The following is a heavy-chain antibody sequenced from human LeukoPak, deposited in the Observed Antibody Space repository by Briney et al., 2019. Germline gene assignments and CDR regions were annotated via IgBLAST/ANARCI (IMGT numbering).Heavy chain of an antibody. Sequence: GGSLRLSCAASGFTFSSYAMSWVRQAPGKGLEWVSAISGSGGSTYYADSVKGRFTISRDNSKNSLYLQMNSLRAEDTAVYYCAKNVPYYDFWSGQDYWGQGTLVTVSS. CDR2: ISGSGGST. V-gene: IGHV3-23*01. CDR3: AKNVPYYDFWSGQDY. J-gene: IGHJ4*02. D-gene: IGHD3-3*01. CDR1: GFTFSSYA.